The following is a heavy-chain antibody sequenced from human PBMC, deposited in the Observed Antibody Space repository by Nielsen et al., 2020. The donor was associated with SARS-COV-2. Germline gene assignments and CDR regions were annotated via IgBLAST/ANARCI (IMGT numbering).Heavy chain of an antibody. Sequence: VRQMPGKGLEWVSAISGSGGSTYYAESVKGRFTTSRDNSENTLYLQMNSLRVDDTAIYYCAKTEDYSGDYYDTSGYFYYFYMDVWGAGTTVTVSS. CDR3: AKTEDYSGDYYDTSGYFYYFYMDV. CDR2: ISGSGGST. V-gene: IGHV3-23*01. J-gene: IGHJ6*03. D-gene: IGHD3-22*01.